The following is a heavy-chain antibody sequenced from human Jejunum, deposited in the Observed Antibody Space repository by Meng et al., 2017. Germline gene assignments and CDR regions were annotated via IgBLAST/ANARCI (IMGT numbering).Heavy chain of an antibody. Sequence: QVQRRQAGVECKEPVASVKCSCKASGYTCTSYASNWLRQAPGQGPEWMRWINTNNGNPTYAQSFTGRFVFSLDNYVSTAYVQISSLKVEDTDMYYSARDNYDTASRFDYWGQGTLVTVSS. J-gene: IGHJ4*02. V-gene: IGHV7-4-1*02. CDR2: INTNNGNP. CDR3: ARDNYDTASRFDY. D-gene: IGHD3-22*01. CDR1: GYTCTSYA.